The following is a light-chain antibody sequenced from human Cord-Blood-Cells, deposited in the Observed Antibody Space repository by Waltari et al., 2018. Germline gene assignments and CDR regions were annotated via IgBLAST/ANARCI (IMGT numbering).Light chain of an antibody. CDR3: QQSYSTPWT. Sequence: DIQMTQSPSSLSASVGDRVTITCRASQSISSYVNWDQQKPGKAPKLLNYAASSLQSGVPSMFGSSGAGTDFTLTISSLQPEDFATYYCQQSYSTPWTFGQGTKVEIK. CDR1: QSISSY. CDR2: AAS. J-gene: IGKJ1*01. V-gene: IGKV1-39*01.